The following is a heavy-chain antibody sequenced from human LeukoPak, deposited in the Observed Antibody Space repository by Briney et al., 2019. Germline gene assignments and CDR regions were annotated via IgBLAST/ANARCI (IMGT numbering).Heavy chain of an antibody. CDR2: INHSGST. CDR3: ARHGRFYGSGSYYAY. V-gene: IGHV4-34*01. Sequence: KPSETLSLTCAVYGGSFSGYYWSWIRQPPGKGLEWIGEINHSGSTNYNPSLKSRVTISVDTSKNQFSLKLSSVTAADTAVYYCARHGRFYGSGSYYAYWGQGTLVTVSS. CDR1: GGSFSGYY. J-gene: IGHJ4*02. D-gene: IGHD3-10*01.